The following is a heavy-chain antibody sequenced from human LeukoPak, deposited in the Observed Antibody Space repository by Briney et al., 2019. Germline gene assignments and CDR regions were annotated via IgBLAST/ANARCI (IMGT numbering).Heavy chain of an antibody. CDR2: IYYSGST. CDR1: GGSISSYY. V-gene: IGHV4-59*01. D-gene: IGHD3-10*01. CDR3: ARVGTYGSGSYLSWLDY. J-gene: IGHJ4*02. Sequence: SETLSLACTVSGGSISSYYWSWIRQPPGKGLEWIGYIYYSGSTNYNPSLKSRVTISVDTSKNQFSLKLSSVTAADTAVYYCARVGTYGSGSYLSWLDYWGQGTLVTVSS.